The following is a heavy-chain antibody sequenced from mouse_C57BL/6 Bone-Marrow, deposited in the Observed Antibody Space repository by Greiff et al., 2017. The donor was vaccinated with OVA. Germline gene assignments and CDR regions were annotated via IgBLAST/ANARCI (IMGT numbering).Heavy chain of an antibody. V-gene: IGHV7-3*01. D-gene: IGHD2-5*01. J-gene: IGHJ3*01. CDR2: IRNKANGYTT. Sequence: EVQLVESGGGLVQPGGSLSLSCAASGFTFTDYYMSWVRQPPGKALEWLGFIRNKANGYTTEYSASVKGRFTISRDNSQSILYLQMNALRAEDSATYYCARSQFYYSNDGGVFAYWGQGTLVTVSA. CDR3: ARSQFYYSNDGGVFAY. CDR1: GFTFTDYY.